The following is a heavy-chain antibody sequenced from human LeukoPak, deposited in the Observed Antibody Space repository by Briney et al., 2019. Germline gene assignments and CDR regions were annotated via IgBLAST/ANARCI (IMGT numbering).Heavy chain of an antibody. Sequence: PGGSLRLSCAASGFTFSSYAMSWVRQAPGKGLEWVSAISGSGGSTYYADSVKGRFTISRDNSKNTLYLQMNSLRAEDTAVYYCAKGARYFDWLAREYYFDYWGQGTLVTVSS. CDR1: GFTFSSYA. V-gene: IGHV3-23*01. D-gene: IGHD3-9*01. CDR3: AKGARYFDWLAREYYFDY. J-gene: IGHJ4*02. CDR2: ISGSGGST.